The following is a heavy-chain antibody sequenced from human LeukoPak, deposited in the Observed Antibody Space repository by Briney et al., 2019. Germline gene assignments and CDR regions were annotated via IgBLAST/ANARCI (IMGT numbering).Heavy chain of an antibody. V-gene: IGHV1-69*04. CDR2: IIPILGIA. J-gene: IGHJ4*02. D-gene: IGHD3-9*01. CDR1: GGTFSSYA. Sequence: VKVSCKASGGTFSSYAISWVRQAPGQGLEWMGRIIPILGIANYAQKFQGRVTITADKSTSTAYMELSSLRSEDTAVYYCTTCDILTGYRPLGYWGQGTLVTVSS. CDR3: TTCDILTGYRPLGY.